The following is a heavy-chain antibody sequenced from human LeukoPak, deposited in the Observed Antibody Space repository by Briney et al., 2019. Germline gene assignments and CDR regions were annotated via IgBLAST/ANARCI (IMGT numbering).Heavy chain of an antibody. V-gene: IGHV3-48*01. CDR1: GFNFNNHN. J-gene: IGHJ4*02. CDR3: ASRYYYDSSGYPDY. Sequence: PGGSLRLSCAASGFNFNNHNMNWVRQAPGKGLQWVSYISGSGDAIFYAESVQGRFTISRDNAKNSLYLQMNSLRAEDTAVYYCASRYYYDSSGYPDYWGQGTLVTVSS. D-gene: IGHD3-22*01. CDR2: ISGSGDAI.